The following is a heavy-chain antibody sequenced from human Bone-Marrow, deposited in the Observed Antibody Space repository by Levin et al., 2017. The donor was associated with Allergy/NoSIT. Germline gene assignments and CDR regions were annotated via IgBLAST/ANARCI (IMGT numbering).Heavy chain of an antibody. V-gene: IGHV3-30*04. CDR1: GFTFSSYA. Sequence: AGGSLRLSCAASGFTFSSYAMHWVRQAPGKGLEWVAVISYDGSNKYYADSVKGRFTISRDNSKNTLYLQMNSLRAEDTAVYYCARNIVGATPYWGQGTLVTVSS. CDR3: ARNIVGATPY. D-gene: IGHD1-26*01. CDR2: ISYDGSNK. J-gene: IGHJ4*02.